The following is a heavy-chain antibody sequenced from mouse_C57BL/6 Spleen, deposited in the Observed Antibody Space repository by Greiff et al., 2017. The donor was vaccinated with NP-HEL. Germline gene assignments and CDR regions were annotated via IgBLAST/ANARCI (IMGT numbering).Heavy chain of an antibody. Sequence: DVMLVESGGGLVKPGGSLKLSCAASGFTFSDYGMHWVRQAPEKGLEWVAYISSGSSTIYYADTVKGRFTISRDNAKNTLFLQMTSLRSEDTAMYYCARPRGYYFDYWGQGTTLTVSS. V-gene: IGHV5-17*01. CDR1: GFTFSDYG. J-gene: IGHJ2*01. CDR2: ISSGSSTI. CDR3: ARPRGYYFDY.